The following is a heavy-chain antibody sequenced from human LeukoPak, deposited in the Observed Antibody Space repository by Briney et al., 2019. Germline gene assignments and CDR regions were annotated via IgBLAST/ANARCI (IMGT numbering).Heavy chain of an antibody. CDR1: GFTFSSYA. Sequence: PGGSLRLSCAASGFTFSSYAMSWVRQAPGKGLEWVSAISGSGGSTYYADSVKGRFTISRDNSKNTLYLQMNSLRAEDTAVYYCAKLGPSYDILTGCLDYWGQGTLVTVSS. D-gene: IGHD3-9*01. J-gene: IGHJ4*02. CDR3: AKLGPSYDILTGCLDY. CDR2: ISGSGGST. V-gene: IGHV3-23*01.